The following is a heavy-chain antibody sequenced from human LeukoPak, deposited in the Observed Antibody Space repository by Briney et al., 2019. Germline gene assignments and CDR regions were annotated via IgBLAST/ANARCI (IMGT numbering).Heavy chain of an antibody. CDR1: GYTFTSYG. V-gene: IGHV1-18*01. CDR3: ARDPLHDYGGNSPLDY. D-gene: IGHD4-23*01. CDR2: ISAYNGNT. J-gene: IGHJ4*02. Sequence: EASVKVSCKASGYTFTSYGISWVRQAPGQGLEWMGWISAYNGNTNYAQKLQGRVTMTTDTSTSTAYMELRSLRSDDTAVYYCARDPLHDYGGNSPLDYWGQGTLVTVSS.